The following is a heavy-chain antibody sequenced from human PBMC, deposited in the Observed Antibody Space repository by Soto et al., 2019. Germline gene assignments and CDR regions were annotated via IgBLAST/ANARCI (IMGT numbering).Heavy chain of an antibody. D-gene: IGHD6-13*01. CDR1: GYTLTELS. CDR3: ATAVTSSWPDYYYYGMDV. Sequence: ASVKVSCKVSGYTLTELSMHWVRQAPGKGLEWMGGFDPEDGETIYAQKFQGRVTMTEDTSTDTAYMELSSLRSEDTAVYYCATAVTSSWPDYYYYGMDVWGQGTTVTVSS. V-gene: IGHV1-24*01. CDR2: FDPEDGET. J-gene: IGHJ6*02.